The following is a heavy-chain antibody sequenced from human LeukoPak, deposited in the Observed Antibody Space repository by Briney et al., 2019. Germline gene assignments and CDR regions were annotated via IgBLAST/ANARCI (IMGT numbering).Heavy chain of an antibody. CDR1: GDSISSSSYY. CDR3: ARYWSPYDNSGAYFDY. V-gene: IGHV4-39*01. Sequence: PSETLSLTCTVSGDSISSSSYYWVWLRQPPGKGLEWIATIYYSGSTYYNPSLKSRVTISVDTSKNQFSLKLSSVTAADTAMYYCARYWSPYDNSGAYFDYWGQGTLVTVSS. J-gene: IGHJ4*02. D-gene: IGHD3-22*01. CDR2: IYYSGST.